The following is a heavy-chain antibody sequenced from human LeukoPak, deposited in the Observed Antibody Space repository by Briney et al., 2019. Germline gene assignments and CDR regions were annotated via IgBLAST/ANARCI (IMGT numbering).Heavy chain of an antibody. V-gene: IGHV3-33*01. Sequence: PGRSLRLSCAASGFTFSYYGMHWVRQAPGKGLEWVANIWYGGGSKYYADSVKGRFTISRDNSKNTLNLQMNSLRADDTAVYFCVRDSSGDSSGRPSLDYWGQGTLVTVSS. D-gene: IGHD3-10*01. CDR3: VRDSSGDSSGRPSLDY. CDR1: GFTFSYYG. CDR2: IWYGGGSK. J-gene: IGHJ4*02.